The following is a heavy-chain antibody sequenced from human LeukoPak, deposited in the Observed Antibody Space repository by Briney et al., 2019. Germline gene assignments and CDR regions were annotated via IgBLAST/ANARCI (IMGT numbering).Heavy chain of an antibody. Sequence: GGSLRLSCAASGFTFSTYAMHWVRQAPEKGLEYVSAISSNGGSTYYANSVKGRFTISRDNSKNTLYLQMGSLRAEDMAVYYCARVLRVGGYDYWGQGTLVTVSS. J-gene: IGHJ4*02. CDR2: ISSNGGST. V-gene: IGHV3-64*01. CDR3: ARVLRVGGYDY. D-gene: IGHD3-16*01. CDR1: GFTFSTYA.